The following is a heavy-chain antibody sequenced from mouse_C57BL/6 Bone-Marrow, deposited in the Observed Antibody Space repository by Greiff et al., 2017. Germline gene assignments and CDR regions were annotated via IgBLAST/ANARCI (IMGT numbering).Heavy chain of an antibody. CDR1: GYTFTSYW. J-gene: IGHJ1*03. CDR2: IYPGSGST. CDR3: ARGCYGNYNWYFDV. Sequence: QVQLQQPGAELVKPGASVKMSCKASGYTFTSYWITWVKQRPGQGLEWIGDIYPGSGSTNYNEKFKSKATLTVDTSSSTAYMQLSSLTSEDSAVYYCARGCYGNYNWYFDVWGTGTTVTVSS. V-gene: IGHV1-55*01. D-gene: IGHD2-1*01.